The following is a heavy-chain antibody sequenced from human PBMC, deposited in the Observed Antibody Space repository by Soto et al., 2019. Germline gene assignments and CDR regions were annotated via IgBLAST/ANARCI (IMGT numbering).Heavy chain of an antibody. CDR1: GFTFSSYT. Sequence: GGSLRLSCAASGFTFSSYTMNWVRQAPGRGLEWVSPIGTSSSYIYYADSVKGRFTISRDNAKNSLFLQMNSLRADDTAVYYCARDSVRDYLYYYYGMDVWGQGTTVTVSS. J-gene: IGHJ6*02. CDR3: ARDSVRDYLYYYYGMDV. D-gene: IGHD4-17*01. CDR2: IGTSSSYI. V-gene: IGHV3-21*01.